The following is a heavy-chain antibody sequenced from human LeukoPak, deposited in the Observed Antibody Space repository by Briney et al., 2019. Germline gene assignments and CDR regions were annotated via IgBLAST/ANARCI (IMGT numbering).Heavy chain of an antibody. CDR1: SGSISTGNYY. V-gene: IGHV4-39*07. J-gene: IGHJ4*02. Sequence: SETLSLTCTVSSGSISTGNYYWGWVRQPPGKALEWIGNIFYSGSTYYSPSLKSRVTISLDTSRNQFSLKLNSVTAADTAVYYCASNTGTVFDYWGQGALVTVSS. CDR2: IFYSGST. D-gene: IGHD7-27*01. CDR3: ASNTGTVFDY.